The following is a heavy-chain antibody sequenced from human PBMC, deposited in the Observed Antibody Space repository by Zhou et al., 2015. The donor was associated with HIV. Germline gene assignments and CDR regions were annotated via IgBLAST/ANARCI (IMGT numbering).Heavy chain of an antibody. CDR2: IIPIFGTA. J-gene: IGHJ3*02. V-gene: IGHV1-69*06. D-gene: IGHD3-16*01. Sequence: SSYAISWVRQAPGQGLEWMGGIIPIFGTANYAQKFQGRVTITADKSTSTAYMELSSLRSEDTAVYYCARLGDLDYDPGGRGDAFDIWGQGTMVTVSS. CDR3: ARLGDLDYDPGGRGDAFDI. CDR1: SSYA.